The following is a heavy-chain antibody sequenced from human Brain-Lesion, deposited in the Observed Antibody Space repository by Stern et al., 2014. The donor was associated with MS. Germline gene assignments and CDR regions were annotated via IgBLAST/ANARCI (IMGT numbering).Heavy chain of an antibody. J-gene: IGHJ4*02. CDR1: GFTFDDYA. CDR3: ARDITGSSAYFAY. V-gene: IGHV3-9*01. D-gene: IGHD1-14*01. Sequence: EVHLVESGGDLVQPGRSLRLSCAAFGFTFDDYAMHWVRKAPGTGLEWVAGISWNSGTIGYADSVKGRFTTSRDNAYSSLYLQMNSLRPEDTALYYCARDITGSSAYFAYWGQGTLVTVSS. CDR2: ISWNSGTI.